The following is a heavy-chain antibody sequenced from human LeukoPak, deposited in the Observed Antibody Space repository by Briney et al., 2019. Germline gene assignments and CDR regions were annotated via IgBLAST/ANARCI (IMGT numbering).Heavy chain of an antibody. CDR1: GFTFSSYA. D-gene: IGHD6-19*01. CDR3: AKDSLVGGWLVGYSFDS. Sequence: GGSLRLSCAASGFTFSSYAMSWVRQAPGKGLEWVSAISGSGGSTYYADSVKGRFTISRDNSKNTLFLQMNSLRAKDTAVYYCAKDSLVGGWLVGYSFDSWGQGTLVTVSS. J-gene: IGHJ4*02. CDR2: ISGSGGST. V-gene: IGHV3-23*01.